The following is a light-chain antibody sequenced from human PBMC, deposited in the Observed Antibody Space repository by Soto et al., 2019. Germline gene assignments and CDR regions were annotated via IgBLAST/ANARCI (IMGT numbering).Light chain of an antibody. CDR3: QQHGSWGIT. CDR2: AAS. J-gene: IGKJ3*01. CDR1: QSVSSSS. Sequence: EIVLTQSPAPLSLSPGESATLSCRTSQSVSSSSLAWYQQKPGQAPRLLMYAASSRAAGIPDRFSGSGSGTDFTLTISRLEPEDFAVYYCQQHGSWGITFGPGTKVDIK. V-gene: IGKV3-20*01.